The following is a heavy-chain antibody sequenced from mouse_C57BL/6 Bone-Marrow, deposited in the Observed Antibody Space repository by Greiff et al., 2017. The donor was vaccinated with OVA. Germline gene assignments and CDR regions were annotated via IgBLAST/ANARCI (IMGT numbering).Heavy chain of an antibody. V-gene: IGHV1-58*01. CDR3: ARGYGGPLGWFDV. CDR1: GYTFTSYG. D-gene: IGHD1-1*02. J-gene: IGHJ1*03. Sequence: EVQLMESGAELVRPGSSVKMSCKTSGYTFTSYGINWVKQRPGQGLEWIGYLYIGNGYTEYNEKFKGKATLTSDTSSSTAYMQLSSLTSEDSAIYFCARGYGGPLGWFDVWGTGTTVTVSS. CDR2: LYIGNGYT.